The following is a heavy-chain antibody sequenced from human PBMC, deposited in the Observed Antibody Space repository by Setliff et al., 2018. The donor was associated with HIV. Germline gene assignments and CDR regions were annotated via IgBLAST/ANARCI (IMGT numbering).Heavy chain of an antibody. Sequence: PSETLSLTCSVSGDSTSKYSWSWIRQPAGKGLEWIGRIYASGSTNYNPSLKGRVTMSVDTSKNQLTLKLTSLTAADTGVYYCAGDFLNAGFDYWGRGNLVTVS. CDR2: IYASGST. CDR1: GDSTSKYS. CDR3: AGDFLNAGFDY. J-gene: IGHJ4*02. V-gene: IGHV4-4*07.